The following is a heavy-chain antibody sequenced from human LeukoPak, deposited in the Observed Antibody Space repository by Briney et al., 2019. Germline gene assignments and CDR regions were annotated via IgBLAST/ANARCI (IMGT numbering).Heavy chain of an antibody. Sequence: GASVKVSCKASGYTFTTFYIHLVRQAPGQGREWLGIINPSGGGTIYAQKFQGRVTMTRDTSTSTVYMELSSLTSEDTAVYYCAREWPNTYRFDPWGQGTLVTVSS. V-gene: IGHV1-46*01. CDR2: INPSGGGT. CDR1: GYTFTTFY. J-gene: IGHJ5*02. CDR3: AREWPNTYRFDP. D-gene: IGHD1/OR15-1a*01.